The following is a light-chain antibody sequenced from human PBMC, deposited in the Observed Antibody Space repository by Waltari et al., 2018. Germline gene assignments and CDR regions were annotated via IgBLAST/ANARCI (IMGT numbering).Light chain of an antibody. V-gene: IGKV3-20*01. CDR3: QQYGSSPLT. CDR1: QVVGRNN. J-gene: IGKJ5*01. Sequence: SSRAIQVVGRNNVGWYTQKRGQGPRLLISGSSSRATGIPDRFSGSGSGTDFTLTINRLEPEDFAVYYCQQYGSSPLTFGQGTRLEIK. CDR2: GSS.